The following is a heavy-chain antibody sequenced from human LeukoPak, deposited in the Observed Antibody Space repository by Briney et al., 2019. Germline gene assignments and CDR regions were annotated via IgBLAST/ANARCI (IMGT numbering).Heavy chain of an antibody. CDR2: IYYSGST. Sequence: PSQTLSLTCTVSGGSISSSSYYWGWIRQPPGKGLEWIGSIYYSGSTYYNPSLKSRVTISVDTSKNQFSLKLSSVTAADTAVYYCALAAGTLGVFDAFDIWGQGTMVTVSS. CDR3: ALAAGTLGVFDAFDI. V-gene: IGHV4-39*01. J-gene: IGHJ3*02. CDR1: GGSISSSSYY. D-gene: IGHD6-13*01.